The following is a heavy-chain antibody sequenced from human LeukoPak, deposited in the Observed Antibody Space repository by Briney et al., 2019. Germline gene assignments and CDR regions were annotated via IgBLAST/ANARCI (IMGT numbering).Heavy chain of an antibody. Sequence: ASVKVSCKASGYTFTGYYMHWVRQAPGQGLEWMGWINPNSGGTNYAQKFQGRVTMTRDTSMSTAYMELSRLRSDDTAVYYCARDLTVVATTGVDYWGQGTLVTVSS. J-gene: IGHJ4*02. CDR1: GYTFTGYY. CDR2: INPNSGGT. D-gene: IGHD5-12*01. CDR3: ARDLTVVATTGVDY. V-gene: IGHV1-2*02.